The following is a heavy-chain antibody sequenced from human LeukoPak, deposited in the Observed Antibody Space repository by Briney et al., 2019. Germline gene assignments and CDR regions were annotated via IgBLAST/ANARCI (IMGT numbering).Heavy chain of an antibody. CDR1: GFIFSSYS. Sequence: GGSLRLSCAASGFIFSSYSMNWVRQAPGKGLEWLSYISSSSSTIYYAGSVKGRFTISRDNAKNSLYLQMNSLRAEDTAVYYCAREDYYYGMDVWGQGTTVTVSS. CDR2: ISSSSSTI. V-gene: IGHV3-48*04. CDR3: AREDYYYGMDV. J-gene: IGHJ6*02.